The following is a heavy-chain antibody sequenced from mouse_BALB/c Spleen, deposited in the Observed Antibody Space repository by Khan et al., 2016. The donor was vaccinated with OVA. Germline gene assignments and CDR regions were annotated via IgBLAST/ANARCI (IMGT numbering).Heavy chain of an antibody. J-gene: IGHJ4*01. D-gene: IGHD2-4*01. Sequence: VQLVQSGPGLVKPSQSLSLTCTVTGYSITNDYAWNWIRQFPGNKLEWMGYITYTGNTSYNPSLKSRISITRDTSKNQFFLQLRSVTSKDTATDYCASSLYYNYGYALDYWGRGTSVTVSS. V-gene: IGHV3-2*02. CDR1: GYSITNDYA. CDR3: ASSLYYNYGYALDY. CDR2: ITYTGNT.